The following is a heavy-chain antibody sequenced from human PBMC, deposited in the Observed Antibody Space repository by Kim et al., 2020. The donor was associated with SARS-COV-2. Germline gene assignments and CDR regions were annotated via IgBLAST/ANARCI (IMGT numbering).Heavy chain of an antibody. Sequence: SETLSLTCTVSGGSITSGGYYWSWIRQHPGRGLEWIGYIYYSGSTFYNPSLKSRVVILVDTSKNQFSLKLTSVTAADTAVYYCARVHSEVVTPNWFDPWGQGTLVTVSS. CDR1: GGSITSGGYY. CDR3: ARVHSEVVTPNWFDP. D-gene: IGHD3-22*01. V-gene: IGHV4-31*03. CDR2: IYYSGST. J-gene: IGHJ5*02.